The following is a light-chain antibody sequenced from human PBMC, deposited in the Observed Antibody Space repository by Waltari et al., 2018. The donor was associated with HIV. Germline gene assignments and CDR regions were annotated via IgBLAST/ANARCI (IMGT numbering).Light chain of an antibody. CDR2: DAS. CDR1: QSVGRY. Sequence: ELVLTQSPATLSLSPGERATLSCRASQSVGRYLAWYQQKPGQAPRLLIYDASNRATGVPARFSGSGSGTDFTLTISGLEPEDFAVYHCHLRSNFGGGTKVEIK. J-gene: IGKJ4*01. V-gene: IGKV3-11*01. CDR3: HLRSN.